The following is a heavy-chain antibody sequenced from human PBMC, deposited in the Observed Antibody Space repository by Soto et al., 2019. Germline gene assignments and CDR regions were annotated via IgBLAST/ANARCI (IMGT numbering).Heavy chain of an antibody. V-gene: IGHV3-23*01. D-gene: IGHD6-13*01. CDR3: AKDLGKYSSSWSLYYYYGMDV. CDR2: ISGSGGST. J-gene: IGHJ6*02. Sequence: GGSLRLSCAASGFTFSSYAISWVRQAPGKGLEWVSAISGSGGSTYYADFVKGRFTISRDNSKNTLYLQMNSLRAEDTAVYYCAKDLGKYSSSWSLYYYYGMDVWGQGTTVTVSS. CDR1: GFTFSSYA.